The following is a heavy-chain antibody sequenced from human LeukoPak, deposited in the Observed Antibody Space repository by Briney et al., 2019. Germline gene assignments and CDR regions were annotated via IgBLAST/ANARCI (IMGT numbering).Heavy chain of an antibody. CDR1: GGSISRSSYY. J-gene: IGHJ4*02. V-gene: IGHV4-39*07. CDR2: ISYSGST. Sequence: SETLSLTCTVSGGSISRSSYYWGWIRQPPGNGLEWIGSISYSGSTYYNPSLKSRVTISVDTSKNQFSLKLSSVTAADTAVYYCARGRYYFDYWGQGTLVTVSS. CDR3: ARGRYYFDY.